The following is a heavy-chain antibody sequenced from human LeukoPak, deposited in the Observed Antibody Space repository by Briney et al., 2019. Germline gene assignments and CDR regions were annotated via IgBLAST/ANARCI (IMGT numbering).Heavy chain of an antibody. Sequence: GGSLRLSCAASAFSVSTNYMSWVRQAPGKGLEWVSVMYTVGTTHYADSVKGRCTISRDTSTNTVYLQLNSPRAEDTATYYCAGYGGSYPYYMDVWGKGTTVTLSS. V-gene: IGHV3-66*01. CDR3: AGYGGSYPYYMDV. CDR1: AFSVSTNY. CDR2: MYTVGTT. D-gene: IGHD1-26*01. J-gene: IGHJ6*03.